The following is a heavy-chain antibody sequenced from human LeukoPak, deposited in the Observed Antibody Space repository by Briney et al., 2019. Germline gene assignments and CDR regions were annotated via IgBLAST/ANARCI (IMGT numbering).Heavy chain of an antibody. D-gene: IGHD6-19*01. Sequence: PGGSLRLSCAASGFTFSNAWMSWVRQAPGKGLEWVGRIKSKTDGGTTDYAAPGKGRFTISRDDSKNRMYLQMNSLKTEDTAVYYCTTDSARSTKGWSYYYYYYMDVWGKGTTVTVSS. CDR3: TTDSARSTKGWSYYYYYYMDV. J-gene: IGHJ6*03. V-gene: IGHV3-15*01. CDR1: GFTFSNAW. CDR2: IKSKTDGGTT.